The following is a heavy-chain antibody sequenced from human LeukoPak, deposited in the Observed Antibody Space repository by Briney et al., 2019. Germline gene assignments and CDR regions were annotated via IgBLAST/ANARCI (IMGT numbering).Heavy chain of an antibody. D-gene: IGHD3-16*02. V-gene: IGHV3-15*01. Sequence: GGSLRLSCAASGFTFSNAWMTWVRQAPGQGLEWVARIKSKTDGETTDYAAPGKGRFTISRDDSKNTLYLKMNSLKTEDTAVYYCTTDYYDYVWGSYRPDYWGQGTLVTVSS. CDR3: TTDYYDYVWGSYRPDY. J-gene: IGHJ4*02. CDR1: GFTFSNAW. CDR2: IKSKTDGETT.